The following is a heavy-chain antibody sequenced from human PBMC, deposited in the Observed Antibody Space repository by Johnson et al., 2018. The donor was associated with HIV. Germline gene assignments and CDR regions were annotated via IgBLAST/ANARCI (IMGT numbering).Heavy chain of an antibody. V-gene: IGHV3-30-3*01. Sequence: QVQLVESGGGVVQPGRSLRLSCAASGFTFSSYAMHWVRQAPGKGLEWVAVISYDGSNKYYADSVKGRFTISRDNSKNTLYLQMNSLRAEDTARLYCAKGFVGSTPRLLVFDFWGLGAMVTVSS. J-gene: IGHJ3*01. D-gene: IGHD6-6*01. CDR2: ISYDGSNK. CDR3: AKGFVGSTPRLLVFDF. CDR1: GFTFSSYA.